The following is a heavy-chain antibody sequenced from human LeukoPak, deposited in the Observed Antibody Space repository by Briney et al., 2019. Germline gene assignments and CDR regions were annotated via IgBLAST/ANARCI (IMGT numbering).Heavy chain of an antibody. CDR3: ARARLVLDY. D-gene: IGHD3-9*01. Sequence: PGGSLRLSCAASGFTLSSYWMSWVRQAPGKGLEWVANIKEDGSEKYYVDSVKGRFTISRDNAKNSLYLQMNSLRAEDTAVYYCARARLVLDYWGQGTLVTVSS. J-gene: IGHJ4*02. CDR2: IKEDGSEK. V-gene: IGHV3-7*04. CDR1: GFTLSSYW.